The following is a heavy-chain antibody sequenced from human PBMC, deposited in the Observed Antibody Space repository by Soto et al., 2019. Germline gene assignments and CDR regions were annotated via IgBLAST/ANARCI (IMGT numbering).Heavy chain of an antibody. J-gene: IGHJ4*02. CDR2: IKQDGSET. CDR3: ARATKFGDFWSRYYDDY. CDR1: GFTFSSYW. Sequence: GGSLRLSCAASGFTFSSYWMSWVRQAPGKGLKWVANIKQDGSETYYADSVKGRFTISRDNAKNSLYLQMNSLRAEDTAVYYCARATKFGDFWSRYYDDYWGQGTLVTVSS. D-gene: IGHD3-3*01. V-gene: IGHV3-7*05.